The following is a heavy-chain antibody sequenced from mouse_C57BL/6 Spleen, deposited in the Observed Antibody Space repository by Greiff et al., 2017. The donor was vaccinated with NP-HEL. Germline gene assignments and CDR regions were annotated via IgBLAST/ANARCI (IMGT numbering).Heavy chain of an antibody. CDR3: ARSWLLRAMDY. D-gene: IGHD2-3*01. CDR2: IYPSDSET. Sequence: QVQLQQPGAELVRPGSLVKLSCKASGYTFTSYWMDWVKQRPGQGLEWIGNIYPSDSETHYNQKFKDKATLTVDKSSSTAYMQLSSLTSEDSAVYYCARSWLLRAMDYWGQGTSVTVSS. CDR1: GYTFTSYW. V-gene: IGHV1-61*01. J-gene: IGHJ4*01.